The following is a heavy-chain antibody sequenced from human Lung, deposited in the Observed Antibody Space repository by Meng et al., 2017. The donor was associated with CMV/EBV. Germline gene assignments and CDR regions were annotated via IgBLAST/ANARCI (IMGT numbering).Heavy chain of an antibody. Sequence: VKRGRSGGEVKKPVAPVTAACKASGHTFADYYINWVRQAPGQGLEWMGWVNSNNDATNYARKFQGRVSMTRDTSISTAHMELSRLMSDDTAAYYCVRSSGWSLFDYWGQGTLVTVSS. J-gene: IGHJ4*02. CDR2: VNSNNDAT. D-gene: IGHD6-19*01. CDR1: GHTFADYY. V-gene: IGHV1-2*02. CDR3: VRSSGWSLFDY.